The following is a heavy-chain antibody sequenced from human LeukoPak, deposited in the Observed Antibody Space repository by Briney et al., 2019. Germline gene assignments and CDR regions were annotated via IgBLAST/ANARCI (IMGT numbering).Heavy chain of an antibody. J-gene: IGHJ5*02. CDR3: ARARGRAGYNPTTEGNWFDP. V-gene: IGHV4-34*01. CDR2: INHSGST. CDR1: GGSFSGYY. D-gene: IGHD5-24*01. Sequence: SETLSLTSAVYGGSFSGYYWSWIRQPPGKGLEWIGEINHSGSTNYNPSLKSRVTISVDTSKNQFSLKLSSVTAADTAVYYCARARGRAGYNPTTEGNWFDPWGQGTLVTVSS.